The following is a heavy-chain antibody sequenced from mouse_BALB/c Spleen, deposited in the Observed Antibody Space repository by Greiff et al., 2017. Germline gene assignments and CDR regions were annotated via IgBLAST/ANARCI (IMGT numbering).Heavy chain of an antibody. CDR3: ARERYGNYHAMDY. CDR2: INPYNDGT. D-gene: IGHD2-10*02. J-gene: IGHJ4*01. Sequence: EVQLVESGPELVKPGASVKMSCKASGYTFTSYVMHWVKQKPGQGLEWIGYINPYNDGTKYNEKFKGKATLTSDKSSSTAYMELSSLTSEDSAVYYCARERYGNYHAMDYWGQGTSVTVSS. CDR1: GYTFTSYV. V-gene: IGHV1-14*01.